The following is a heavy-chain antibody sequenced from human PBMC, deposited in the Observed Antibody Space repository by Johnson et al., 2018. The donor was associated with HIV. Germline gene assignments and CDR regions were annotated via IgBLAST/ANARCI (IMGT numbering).Heavy chain of an antibody. J-gene: IGHJ3*02. V-gene: IGHV3-66*01. CDR1: GFTFSSFW. CDR2: IYSGGRT. D-gene: IGHD2-2*01. Sequence: VQLVESGGGLVQPGGSLRLSCAASGFTFSSFWMTWVRQAPGKGLEWVSVIYSGGRTYYADSVKGRFTITRDNSKNTLYLQMNSLRAEDTAVYYCARGDCSSTSCYHFDIWGQGTMVTVSS. CDR3: ARGDCSSTSCYHFDI.